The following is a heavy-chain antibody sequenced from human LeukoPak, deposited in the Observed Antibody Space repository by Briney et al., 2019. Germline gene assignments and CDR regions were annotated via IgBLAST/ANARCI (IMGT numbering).Heavy chain of an antibody. CDR3: ARLRALSGHRGAFDI. J-gene: IGHJ3*02. CDR2: VYYTGNA. CDR1: GDSISNHNYY. D-gene: IGHD5/OR15-5a*01. Sequence: SETLSLTCAVSGDSISNHNYYWDWIRQTPGKGLEWIGAVYYTGNAYYNPSLKSRVTISVDTSDNRFSLHLSSVNAADTAIYYCARLRALSGHRGAFDIWGQGTLVTVSS. V-gene: IGHV4-39*01.